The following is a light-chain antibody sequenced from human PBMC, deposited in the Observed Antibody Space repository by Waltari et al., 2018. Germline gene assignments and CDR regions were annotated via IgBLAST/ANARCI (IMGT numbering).Light chain of an antibody. CDR3: NSYAGSSSWV. Sequence: QSALTQPASVSGSPGQSITLSSTGTSSDVGFYNYVSWYQQHPGNAPKLMIYEVSERPCGVCNRCSGSKSGNTASLTISGLQAEDEADYYCNSYAGSSSWVFGGGTKLTVL. V-gene: IGLV2-14*01. CDR2: EVS. CDR1: SSDVGFYNY. J-gene: IGLJ3*02.